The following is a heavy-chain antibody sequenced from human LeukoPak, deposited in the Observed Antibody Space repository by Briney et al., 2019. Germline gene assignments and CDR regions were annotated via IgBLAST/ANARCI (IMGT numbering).Heavy chain of an antibody. V-gene: IGHV4-59*01. D-gene: IGHD1-7*01. Sequence: SETLSLTCTVSGGSISSYYWSWIRQPPGKGLEWIGYLYYSGSTNYNPSLNSRVTLSVDTSKNQFSLKLSSVTAADTAVYYCATWNYIRQGWFDPWGQGTLVTVSS. CDR1: GGSISSYY. J-gene: IGHJ5*02. CDR3: ATWNYIRQGWFDP. CDR2: LYYSGST.